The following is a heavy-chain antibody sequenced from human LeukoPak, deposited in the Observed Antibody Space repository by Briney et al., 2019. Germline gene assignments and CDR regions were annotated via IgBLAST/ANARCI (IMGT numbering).Heavy chain of an antibody. CDR2: IYYSGST. V-gene: IGHV4-59*08. CDR1: GGSISSYY. Sequence: ETLSLPCTVSGGSISSYYWSWIRQPPGKGLEWIGYIYYSGSTNYNPSLKSRVTISVDTSKNQFSLKLSSVTAADTAVYYCASQSVEMAAGFDYWGQGTLVTVSS. CDR3: ASQSVEMAAGFDY. D-gene: IGHD5-24*01. J-gene: IGHJ4*02.